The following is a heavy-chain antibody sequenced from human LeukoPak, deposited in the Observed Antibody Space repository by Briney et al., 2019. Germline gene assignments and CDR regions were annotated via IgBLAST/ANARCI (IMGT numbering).Heavy chain of an antibody. V-gene: IGHV3-7*01. CDR2: INQDGSEK. CDR1: GFSFGSYW. CDR3: ARSDQGPDY. J-gene: IGHJ4*02. Sequence: PGGSLRLSCAASGFSFGSYWMNWVRQAPGKGLEWVAIINQDGSEKNYVDTVKGRFTMSRDNAKNSVYLQMTSLRAEDSSVYCCARSDQGPDYWGQGTLVTVSS.